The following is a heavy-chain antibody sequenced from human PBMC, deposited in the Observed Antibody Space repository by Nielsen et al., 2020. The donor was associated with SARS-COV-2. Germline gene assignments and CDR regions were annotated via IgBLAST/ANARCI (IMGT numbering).Heavy chain of an antibody. D-gene: IGHD5-12*01. J-gene: IGHJ6*02. CDR3: STPLSELQSLPSLMDV. V-gene: IGHV3-21*06. CDR1: GFTFTSYA. CDR2: ISSDSTYI. Sequence: GESLKISCAASGFTFTSYAINWVRQAPGKGLEWVSSISSDSTYISYADSVKGRFTISRDNAKNSLYLEMKSLRAEDTAVYYCSTPLSELQSLPSLMDVWGQGTTVTVSS.